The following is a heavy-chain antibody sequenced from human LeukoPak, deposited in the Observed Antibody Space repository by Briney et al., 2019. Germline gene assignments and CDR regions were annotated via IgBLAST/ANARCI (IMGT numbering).Heavy chain of an antibody. J-gene: IGHJ3*02. Sequence: GEPLKISCKGSGYSFSIYWIAWVRQMPGKGLEWMGIIYPGDSDTRYSPSFQGQVTISADKSISTAYLQWSSLKASDTAMYYCASADNAFDIWGQGTMVTVSS. D-gene: IGHD1-14*01. V-gene: IGHV5-51*01. CDR3: ASADNAFDI. CDR1: GYSFSIYW. CDR2: IYPGDSDT.